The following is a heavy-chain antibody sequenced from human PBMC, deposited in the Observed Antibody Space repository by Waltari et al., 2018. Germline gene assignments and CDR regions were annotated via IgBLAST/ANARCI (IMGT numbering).Heavy chain of an antibody. CDR1: GFTFSSYS. CDR2: ISSSSSYI. V-gene: IGHV3-21*01. J-gene: IGHJ4*02. Sequence: EVQLVESGGGLVKPGGSLRLSCAASGFTFSSYSMNWVRQAPGKGLEWVSSISSSSSYIYYADSVKGRFTISRDNAKNSLYLQMNSLRAEDTAVYYCARGSSGWLHPFDYWGQGTLVTVSS. D-gene: IGHD6-19*01. CDR3: ARGSSGWLHPFDY.